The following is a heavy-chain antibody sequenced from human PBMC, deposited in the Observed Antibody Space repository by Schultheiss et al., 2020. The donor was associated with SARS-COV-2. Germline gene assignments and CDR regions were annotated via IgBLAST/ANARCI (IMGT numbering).Heavy chain of an antibody. CDR3: AKGPQGWLQFNWFDP. J-gene: IGHJ5*02. D-gene: IGHD5-24*01. V-gene: IGHV3-23*01. CDR1: GFTFSSYS. Sequence: GESLKISCAASGFTFSSYSMNWVRQAPGKGLEWVSAISGSGGSTYYADSVKGRFTISRDNSKNTLYLQMNSLRAEDTAVYYCAKGPQGWLQFNWFDPWGQGTLVTVSS. CDR2: ISGSGGST.